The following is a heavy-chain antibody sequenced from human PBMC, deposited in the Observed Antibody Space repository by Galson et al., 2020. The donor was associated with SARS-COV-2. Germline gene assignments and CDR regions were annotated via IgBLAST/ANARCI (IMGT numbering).Heavy chain of an antibody. Sequence: GESLKISCAASGFTFSSYAMSWVRQAPGKGLEWVSVIYSGGSTYYADSVKGRFTISRDNSKNTLYLQMNSLRAEDTAVYYCARNIGSYYYYYMDVWGKGTTVTISS. D-gene: IGHD1-26*01. CDR1: GFTFSSYA. CDR3: ARNIGSYYYYYMDV. J-gene: IGHJ6*03. CDR2: IYSGGST. V-gene: IGHV3-23*03.